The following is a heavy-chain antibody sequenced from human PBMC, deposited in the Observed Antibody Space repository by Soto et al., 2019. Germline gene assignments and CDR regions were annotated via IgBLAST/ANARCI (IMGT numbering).Heavy chain of an antibody. J-gene: IGHJ5*02. CDR2: ISGSGGST. V-gene: IGHV3-23*01. CDR3: AKEERKSDWFDP. Sequence: GGSLSLSCAASGFTFSIYAMSWVRHAPGKGLEWVSAISGSGGSTYYADSVKGRFTISRDNSKNTLYLQMNSLRAEDTAVYYCAKEERKSDWFDPWGQGTLVTVSS. CDR1: GFTFSIYA.